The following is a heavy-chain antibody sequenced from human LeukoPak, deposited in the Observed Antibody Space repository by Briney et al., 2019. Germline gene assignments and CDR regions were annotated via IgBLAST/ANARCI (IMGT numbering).Heavy chain of an antibody. V-gene: IGHV5-51*01. D-gene: IGHD3-3*01. J-gene: IGHJ5*02. Sequence: GESLKISCQGSGYNFTNYWIGWVRQMPGKGLEWMGIIYPGDSDTRYSPSFQGQVTISADKSISTAYLQWSSLKASDTAMYYCARRATVLRFLERLPGHWFDPWGQGTLVTVSS. CDR3: ARRATVLRFLERLPGHWFDP. CDR2: IYPGDSDT. CDR1: GYNFTNYW.